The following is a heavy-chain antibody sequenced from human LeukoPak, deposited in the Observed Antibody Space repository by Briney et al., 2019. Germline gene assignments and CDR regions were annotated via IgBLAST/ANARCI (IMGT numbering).Heavy chain of an antibody. Sequence: PGTSLRLSCAASGITFSSFATHWVRQPPGKGLEWVAVISHDGNTKMYSDSVKGRFTILRDDSKNTLYLQMNSLRPEDTAMYYCAREITVAGNDRRFDPWGQGTLVSVSS. V-gene: IGHV3-30-3*01. CDR1: GITFSSFA. CDR3: AREITVAGNDRRFDP. CDR2: ISHDGNTK. D-gene: IGHD6-19*01. J-gene: IGHJ5*02.